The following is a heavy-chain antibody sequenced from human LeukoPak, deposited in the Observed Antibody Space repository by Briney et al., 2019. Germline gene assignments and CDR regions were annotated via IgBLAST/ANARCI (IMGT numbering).Heavy chain of an antibody. Sequence: SQTFSLTCAVYGGSFSGYYWSWIRQPPGKGLEWIGEINHSGSTNYNPSLKSRVTISVDTSKNQFSLKLSSVTAADTAVYYCASGRFDCSSTSCYAGQNYMDVWGKGTTVTVSS. CDR2: INHSGST. CDR1: GGSFSGYY. CDR3: ASGRFDCSSTSCYAGQNYMDV. D-gene: IGHD2-2*01. J-gene: IGHJ6*03. V-gene: IGHV4-34*01.